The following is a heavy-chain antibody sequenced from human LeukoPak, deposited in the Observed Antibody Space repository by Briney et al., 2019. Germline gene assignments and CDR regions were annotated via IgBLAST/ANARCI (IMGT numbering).Heavy chain of an antibody. D-gene: IGHD2-8*02. CDR3: ARVRITGPDWYFDL. J-gene: IGHJ2*01. CDR1: GDSVSSNSAA. Sequence: SQTLSLTCAVSGDSVSSNSAAWNWIRQSPSRGLEWQGRTYYRSKWYNDYAVSVKSRITINPDTSKNQFSLQLNSVTPEDTAVYYCARVRITGPDWYFDLWGRGTLVTVSS. V-gene: IGHV6-1*01. CDR2: TYYRSKWYN.